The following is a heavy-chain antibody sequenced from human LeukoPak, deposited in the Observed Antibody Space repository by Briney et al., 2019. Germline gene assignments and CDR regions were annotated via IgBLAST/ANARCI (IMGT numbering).Heavy chain of an antibody. CDR3: ARDGFSIFGVVIN. CDR2: ISSSSSTI. J-gene: IGHJ4*02. V-gene: IGHV3-48*01. CDR1: GFTFSSYS. Sequence: TGGSLRLSCAASGFTFSSYSMNWVRQAPGKGLGWVSYISSSSSTIYYADSVKGRFTISRDNAKNSLYLQMNSLRAEDTAVYYCARDGFSIFGVVINWGQGTLVTVSS. D-gene: IGHD3-3*01.